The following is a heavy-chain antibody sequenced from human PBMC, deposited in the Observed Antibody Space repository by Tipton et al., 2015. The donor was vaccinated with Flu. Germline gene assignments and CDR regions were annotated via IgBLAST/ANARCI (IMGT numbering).Heavy chain of an antibody. CDR3: ARDHPPSITVLGEITDYFGMDV. D-gene: IGHD3-3*01. V-gene: IGHV3-48*02. J-gene: IGHJ6*02. Sequence: SGFTFSTYSINWVRQAPGKGLEWVSYISRRSSSIYYADSVKGRFTIARDNAKNALYLQMNSLRDEDTAVYYCARDHPPSITVLGEITDYFGMDVWGQGTTVTVSS. CDR2: ISRRSSSI. CDR1: GFTFSTYS.